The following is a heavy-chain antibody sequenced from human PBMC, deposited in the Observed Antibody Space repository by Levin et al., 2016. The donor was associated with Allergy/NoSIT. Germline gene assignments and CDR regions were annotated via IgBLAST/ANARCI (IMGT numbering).Heavy chain of an antibody. CDR2: IYYSGST. V-gene: IGHV4-39*01. D-gene: IGHD1-14*01. Sequence: PGKGLEWIGSIYYSGSTYYNPSLKSRVTISVDTSKNQFSLKLSSVTAADTAVYYCARQSNQPTGNYYYYYGMDVWGQGTTVTVSS. J-gene: IGHJ6*02. CDR3: ARQSNQPTGNYYYYYGMDV.